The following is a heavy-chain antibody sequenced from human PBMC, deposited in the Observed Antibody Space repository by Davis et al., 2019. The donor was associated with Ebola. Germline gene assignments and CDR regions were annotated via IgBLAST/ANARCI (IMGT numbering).Heavy chain of an antibody. CDR1: GGTFSSYS. V-gene: IGHV1-69*13. CDR2: IIPIFGTA. Sequence: AASVKVSCKASGGTFSSYSISWVRQAPGQGLEWMGGIIPIFGTANYAQKFQGRVTITADESTSTAYMELSSLRSEDTAVYYCARGRYSSGWYDWFDFWGQGTLVTVSS. CDR3: ARGRYSSGWYDWFDF. D-gene: IGHD6-19*01. J-gene: IGHJ5*01.